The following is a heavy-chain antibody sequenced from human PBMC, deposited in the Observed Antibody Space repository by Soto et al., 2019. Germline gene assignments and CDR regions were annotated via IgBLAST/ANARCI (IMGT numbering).Heavy chain of an antibody. CDR2: MNPNSGNT. D-gene: IGHD3-9*01. CDR1: GYTFTSYD. J-gene: IGHJ6*03. V-gene: IGHV1-8*01. Sequence: GASVKVSCKASGYTFTSYDINWVRQATGQGLEWMGWMNPNSGNTGYAQKFQGRVTMTRNTSISTAYMELSSLRSEDTAVYYCARGGDDILTGPVGGYYYYYMDVWGKGTTVTAP. CDR3: ARGGDDILTGPVGGYYYYYMDV.